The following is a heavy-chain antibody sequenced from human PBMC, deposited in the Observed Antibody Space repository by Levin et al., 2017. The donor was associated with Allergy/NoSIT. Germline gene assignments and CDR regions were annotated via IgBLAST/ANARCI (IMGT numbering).Heavy chain of an antibody. Sequence: SQTLSLTCAVSGGSISSGGYSWSWIRQPPGKGLEWIGYIYHSGSTYYNPSLKSRVTISVDRSKNQFSLKLSSVTAADTAVYYCARQRTSYGGFDYWGQGTLVTVSS. CDR3: ARQRTSYGGFDY. CDR1: GGSISSGGYS. J-gene: IGHJ4*02. CDR2: IYHSGST. D-gene: IGHD4-23*01. V-gene: IGHV4-30-2*01.